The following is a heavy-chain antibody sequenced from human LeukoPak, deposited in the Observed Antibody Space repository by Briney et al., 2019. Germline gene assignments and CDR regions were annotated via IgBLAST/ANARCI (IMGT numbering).Heavy chain of an antibody. V-gene: IGHV1-69*04. CDR3: ARGPIVVVTALDY. Sequence: ASVKVSCKASRGTFSSYAIIWVRQAPGQGLEWMGRIIPILGIANYAQKFQGRVTITADKSTSTAYMELSSLRSEDTAVYYCARGPIVVVTALDYWGQGTLATVSS. J-gene: IGHJ4*02. CDR1: RGTFSSYA. D-gene: IGHD2-21*02. CDR2: IIPILGIA.